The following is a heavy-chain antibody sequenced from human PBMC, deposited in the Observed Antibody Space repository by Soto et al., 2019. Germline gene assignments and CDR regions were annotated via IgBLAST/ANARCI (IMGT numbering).Heavy chain of an antibody. Sequence: PGGSLRLSCAASGFTFSSYAMSWVRQAPGKGLEWVSAISGSGGSTYYADSVKGRFTISRDNSKNTLYLQMNSLRAEDTAVYYCAKGVLEWSFQKLYGMDVWGQGTTVTVSS. CDR2: ISGSGGST. V-gene: IGHV3-23*01. D-gene: IGHD3-3*01. CDR1: GFTFSSYA. J-gene: IGHJ6*02. CDR3: AKGVLEWSFQKLYGMDV.